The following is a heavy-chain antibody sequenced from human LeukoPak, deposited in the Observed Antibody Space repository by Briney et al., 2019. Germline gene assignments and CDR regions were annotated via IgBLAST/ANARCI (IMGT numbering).Heavy chain of an antibody. V-gene: IGHV1-2*02. J-gene: IGHJ5*02. Sequence: ASVKVSCKASGYTFTGYYMHWVRQAPGQGLEWMGWINPNSGGTNYAQKLQGRVTMTTDTSTSTAYMELRSLRSDDTAVYYCARHYDFWSGSNWFDPWGQGTLVTVSS. CDR2: INPNSGGT. CDR1: GYTFTGYY. CDR3: ARHYDFWSGSNWFDP. D-gene: IGHD3-3*01.